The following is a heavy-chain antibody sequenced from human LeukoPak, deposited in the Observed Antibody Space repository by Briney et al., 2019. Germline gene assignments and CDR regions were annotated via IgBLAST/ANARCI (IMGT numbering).Heavy chain of an antibody. Sequence: GGSLRLSCSGSGFTFSSYSMNWVRQAPGKGLEWVSSISSSSSYIYYADSVKGRSTISRDNAKNSLYLQMNSPRAEDTAVYYCARGGGRYFDWLLYYWGQGTLVTVSS. V-gene: IGHV3-21*01. J-gene: IGHJ4*02. D-gene: IGHD3-9*01. CDR3: ARGGGRYFDWLLYY. CDR1: GFTFSSYS. CDR2: ISSSSSYI.